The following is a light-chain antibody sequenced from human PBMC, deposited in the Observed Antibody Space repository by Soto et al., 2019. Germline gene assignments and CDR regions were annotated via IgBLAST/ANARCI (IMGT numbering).Light chain of an antibody. J-gene: IGLJ3*02. CDR1: SSDVGGYKY. V-gene: IGLV2-14*01. Sequence: QSALAQPASVSGSPGQSITISCTGTSSDVGGYKYVSWYQQHPGKAPKLMIYEVSNRPSGVSNRFSGSKSGNTASLTISGLQAEDEADYDCSSYTSSSTLRVFGGGTKMTVL. CDR3: SSYTSSSTLRV. CDR2: EVS.